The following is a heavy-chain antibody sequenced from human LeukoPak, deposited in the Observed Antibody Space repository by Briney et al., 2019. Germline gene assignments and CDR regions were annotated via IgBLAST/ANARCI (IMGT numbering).Heavy chain of an antibody. CDR2: ISGSGGST. CDR3: AKDFLIAVTGTIDY. J-gene: IGHJ4*02. Sequence: GGSLRLSCAASGITFGNNWMHWVRQAPGKGLEWVSAISGSGGSTYYADSVKGRFTISRDNSKNTLYLQMNSLRAEDTAVYYCAKDFLIAVTGTIDYWGQGTLVTVSS. D-gene: IGHD6-19*01. V-gene: IGHV3-23*01. CDR1: GITFGNNW.